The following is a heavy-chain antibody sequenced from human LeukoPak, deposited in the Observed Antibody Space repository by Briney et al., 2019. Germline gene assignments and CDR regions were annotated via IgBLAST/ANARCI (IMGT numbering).Heavy chain of an antibody. CDR3: ARTIPSLRFLDSRGYYYYGMDV. J-gene: IGHJ6*02. V-gene: IGHV1-2*02. Sequence: ASVKVSCKASGYTFTGYYMHWVRQAPGQGLEWMGWINPNSGGTNYAQKFQGRVTMTRDTSISTAYMELSRLRSDDTAVYYCARTIPSLRFLDSRGYYYYGMDVWGQGTMVTVSS. D-gene: IGHD3-3*01. CDR1: GYTFTGYY. CDR2: INPNSGGT.